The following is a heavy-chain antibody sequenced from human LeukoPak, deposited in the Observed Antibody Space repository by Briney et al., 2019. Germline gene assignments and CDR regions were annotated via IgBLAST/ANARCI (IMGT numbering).Heavy chain of an antibody. CDR3: ARAQVGIVGATEFAY. V-gene: IGHV4-59*08. D-gene: IGHD1-26*01. CDR1: GGXISSYY. CDR2: IYYSGST. J-gene: IGHJ4*02. Sequence: SETLSLTCTVSGGXISSYYCTWIRQPPGKGLEWIGYIYYSGSTKYNPSLKSRVTISVDSSKNHFSLKLSSVTAADTAVYYCARAQVGIVGATEFAYWGQGTLVTVSS.